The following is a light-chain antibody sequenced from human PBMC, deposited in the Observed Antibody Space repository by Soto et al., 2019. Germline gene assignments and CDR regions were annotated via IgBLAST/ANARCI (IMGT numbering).Light chain of an antibody. CDR3: HHNSNWVT. CDR1: QSVSSN. V-gene: IGKV3-15*01. CDR2: GAS. Sequence: EIVMTQSPATLSVSPGERATLSCRASQSVSSNLAWYQQKPGQAPRLLIYGASTRATGIPARFSGSGSGTEFTLTISSLQSEDVAFYYYHHNSNWVTFGQGTKVEIK. J-gene: IGKJ1*01.